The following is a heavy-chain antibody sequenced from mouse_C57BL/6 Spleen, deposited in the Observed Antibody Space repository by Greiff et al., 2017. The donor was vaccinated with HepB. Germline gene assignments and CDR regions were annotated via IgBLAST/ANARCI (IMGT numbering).Heavy chain of an antibody. J-gene: IGHJ2*01. CDR1: GFTFSSYG. CDR2: ISSGGSYT. D-gene: IGHD1-1*01. Sequence: EVKLVDSGGDLVKPGGSLKLSCAASGFTFSSYGMSWVRQTPDKRLEWVATISSGGSYTYYPDSVKGRFTISRDNAKNTLYLQMSSLKSEDTAMYYCAGGSSYFDYWGQGTTLTVSS. V-gene: IGHV5-6*01. CDR3: AGGSSYFDY.